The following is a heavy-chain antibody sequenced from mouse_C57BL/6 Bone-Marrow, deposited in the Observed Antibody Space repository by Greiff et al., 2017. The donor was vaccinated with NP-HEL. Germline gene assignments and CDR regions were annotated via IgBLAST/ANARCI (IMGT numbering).Heavy chain of an antibody. CDR3: TTGGSSPYAMDY. V-gene: IGHV14-4*01. CDR1: GFNIKDDY. CDR2: IDPENGDT. J-gene: IGHJ4*01. Sequence: EVQLQESGAELVRPGASVKLSCTVSGFNIKDDYMHWVKQRPERGLEWIGWIDPENGDTEYASKFQGKATITADTSSNTAYLQLSSLTSEDTAVYYCTTGGSSPYAMDYWGQGTSVTVSS. D-gene: IGHD1-1*01.